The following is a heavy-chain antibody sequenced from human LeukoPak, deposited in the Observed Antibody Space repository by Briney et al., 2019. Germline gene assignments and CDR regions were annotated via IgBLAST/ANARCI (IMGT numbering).Heavy chain of an antibody. Sequence: SETLSLTCTVSGGSISSSSYYWGWIRQPPGKGLEWIGSIYYSGSTNYNPSLKSRVTISVDTSKNQFSLKLSSVTAADTAVYYCASLDLGHYYDSSGPRGAFDIWGQGTMVTVSS. J-gene: IGHJ3*02. D-gene: IGHD3-22*01. V-gene: IGHV4-39*07. CDR1: GGSISSSSYY. CDR3: ASLDLGHYYDSSGPRGAFDI. CDR2: IYYSGST.